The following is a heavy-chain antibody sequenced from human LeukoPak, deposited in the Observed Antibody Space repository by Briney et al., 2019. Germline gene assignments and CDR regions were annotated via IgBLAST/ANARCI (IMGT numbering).Heavy chain of an antibody. J-gene: IGHJ4*02. D-gene: IGHD3-10*01. V-gene: IGHV3-48*01. CDR3: AREPSGVLGLDY. Sequence: GGPLRLSCAPSGFTFSSHSMICAPPAPGKGLEWVSYIISSSSTIYYADAVKGRVTIYRDNAKNSLYLQMNSLSAEDTAVYYCAREPSGVLGLDYWGQGTLVTVSS. CDR1: GFTFSSHS. CDR2: IISSSSTI.